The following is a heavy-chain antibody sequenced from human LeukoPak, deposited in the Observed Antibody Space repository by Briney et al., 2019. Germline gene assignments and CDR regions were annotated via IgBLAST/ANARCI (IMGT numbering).Heavy chain of an antibody. Sequence: TGGSLRLSCAASGFTFTSYLMSWVRQAPGKGLEWVANINQDGSEKYYVDSLKGRFTISRDNAKNSLYLQMNSLRAEDTAVYYCAELGITMIGGVWGKGTTVTISS. J-gene: IGHJ6*04. D-gene: IGHD3-10*02. CDR1: GFTFTSYL. CDR2: INQDGSEK. V-gene: IGHV3-7*01. CDR3: AELGITMIGGV.